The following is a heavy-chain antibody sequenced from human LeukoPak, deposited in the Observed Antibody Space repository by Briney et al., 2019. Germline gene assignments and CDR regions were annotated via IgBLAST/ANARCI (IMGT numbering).Heavy chain of an antibody. CDR3: AREKRIAVAGTRWFDP. Sequence: PSETLSLTCTVSGGSISSGSYYWSWIRQPPGKGLEWIGYIYYSGSTNYNPSLKSRVTISVDTSKNQFSLKLSSVTAADTAVYYCAREKRIAVAGTRWFDPWGQGTLVTVSS. D-gene: IGHD6-19*01. CDR1: GGSISSGSYY. V-gene: IGHV4-61*01. J-gene: IGHJ5*02. CDR2: IYYSGST.